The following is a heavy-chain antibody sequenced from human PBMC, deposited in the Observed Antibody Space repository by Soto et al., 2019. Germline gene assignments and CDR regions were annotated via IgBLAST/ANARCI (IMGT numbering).Heavy chain of an antibody. CDR2: ISDDGSKK. J-gene: IGHJ4*02. Sequence: GGSLRLSCAASGFTFSTSGMHWVRQAPGKGLEWVAVISDDGSKKYYADSVKGRFTISRDNSKNTLYLQMNSLKTEDTAVYYCTTGSYYDISDYWGQGTLVTVSS. CDR3: TTGSYYDISDY. D-gene: IGHD3-9*01. CDR1: GFTFSTSG. V-gene: IGHV3-30*03.